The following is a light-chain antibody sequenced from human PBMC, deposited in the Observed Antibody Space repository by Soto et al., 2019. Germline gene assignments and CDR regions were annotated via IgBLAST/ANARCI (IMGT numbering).Light chain of an antibody. Sequence: EILLTQSPATLSVSPGERATLSCLASQSVSRNLAWYQQKPGQAPRLLIYGAPTRATGIPARFSGSGSATYFTLTISNLQSEDFAVYYCQHYNNWWTFGQGTKVDIK. CDR2: GAP. CDR1: QSVSRN. CDR3: QHYNNWWT. J-gene: IGKJ1*01. V-gene: IGKV3-15*01.